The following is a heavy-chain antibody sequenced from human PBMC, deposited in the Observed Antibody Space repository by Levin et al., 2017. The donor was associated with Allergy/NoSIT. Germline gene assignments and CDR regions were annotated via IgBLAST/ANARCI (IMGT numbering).Heavy chain of an antibody. J-gene: IGHJ2*01. CDR2: ISSSSSTI. CDR3: ARVLDSSSWYNPGGWYFDL. Sequence: GESLKISCAASGFTFSSYSMNWVRQAPGKGLEWVSYISSSSSTIYYADSVKGRFTISRDNAKNSLYLQMNSLRDEDTAVYYCARVLDSSSWYNPGGWYFDLWGRGTLVTVSS. CDR1: GFTFSSYS. D-gene: IGHD6-13*01. V-gene: IGHV3-48*02.